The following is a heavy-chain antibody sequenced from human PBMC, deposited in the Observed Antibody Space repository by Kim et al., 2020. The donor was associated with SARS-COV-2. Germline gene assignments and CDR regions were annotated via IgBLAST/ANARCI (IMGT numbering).Heavy chain of an antibody. J-gene: IGHJ3*02. V-gene: IGHV3-74*01. D-gene: IGHD1-1*01. CDR1: GFTLSSYW. CDR2: ITPGGTST. CDR3: TRVPNDMAVAFDI. Sequence: GGSLRLSCAASGFTLSSYWMNWVRQVPGKGLVWVSCITPGGTSTDYADSVKGRFTVSRDNAKNTLYLQMSSLRAEDTAMYLCTRVPNDMAVAFDIWGQGT.